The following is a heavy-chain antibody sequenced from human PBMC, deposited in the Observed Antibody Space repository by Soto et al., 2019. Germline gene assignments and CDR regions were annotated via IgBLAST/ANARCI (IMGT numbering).Heavy chain of an antibody. Sequence: QVQLVQSGAEVKKPGSSVKVSCKASGGTFSSYAISWLRQAPGQGLEWMGGIIPMFGTANYAQKFQGRVTITADEDTSTAYMERSSLRSEDKALYYCANSVYEGVWFDPWGQGTLVTVCS. CDR1: GGTFSSYA. CDR2: IIPMFGTA. J-gene: IGHJ5*02. D-gene: IGHD5-12*01. CDR3: ANSVYEGVWFDP. V-gene: IGHV1-69*01.